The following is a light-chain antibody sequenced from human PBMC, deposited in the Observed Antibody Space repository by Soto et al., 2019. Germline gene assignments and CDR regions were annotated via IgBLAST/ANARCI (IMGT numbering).Light chain of an antibody. Sequence: EIVMTQSPATLSVSPGERATLSCRASQSVGSNLAWYQQKPGQAPRLLIYGASTRATGIAARFSGSGSGTEFTLNISSLQSEDFAVYYCQQYKNWPPLTFGGGTKVEIK. J-gene: IGKJ4*01. CDR2: GAS. V-gene: IGKV3-15*01. CDR1: QSVGSN. CDR3: QQYKNWPPLT.